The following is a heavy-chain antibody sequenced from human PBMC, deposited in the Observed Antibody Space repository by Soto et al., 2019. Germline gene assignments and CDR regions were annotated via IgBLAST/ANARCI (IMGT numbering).Heavy chain of an antibody. Sequence: ASVKVSCKASGYTFTSYYMHWVRQAPGQGLEWMGIINPSGGSTSYAQKFQGRVTMTRDTSTSTVYMELSSLRSEDTAVYYCARDEAPMTYCSSTSCYEFRVDWFDPWGQGTLVTVSS. V-gene: IGHV1-46*03. J-gene: IGHJ5*02. CDR2: INPSGGST. D-gene: IGHD2-2*01. CDR1: GYTFTSYY. CDR3: ARDEAPMTYCSSTSCYEFRVDWFDP.